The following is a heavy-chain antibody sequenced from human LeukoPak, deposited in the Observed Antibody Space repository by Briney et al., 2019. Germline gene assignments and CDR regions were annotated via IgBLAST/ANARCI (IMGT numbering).Heavy chain of an antibody. CDR1: GYTFTGYY. CDR3: ARFGLGKHIEVAGIPFDI. D-gene: IGHD6-19*01. Sequence: GASVKVSCKASGYTFTGYYMHWVRQAPGQGLEWMGWINPNSGGTNYAQKFQGRVTMTRDTSISTAYMELRSLRSGDTAVYYCARFGLGKHIEVAGIPFDIWGQGTMVTVSS. CDR2: INPNSGGT. J-gene: IGHJ3*02. V-gene: IGHV1-2*02.